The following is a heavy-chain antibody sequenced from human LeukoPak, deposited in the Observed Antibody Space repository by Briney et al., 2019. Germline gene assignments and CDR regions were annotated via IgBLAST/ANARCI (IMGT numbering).Heavy chain of an antibody. J-gene: IGHJ4*02. Sequence: PGGSRRLSCAASGFTVSSDYMSWVRQAPGKGLEWVSVIYTGGTTYYADSVKGRFTISRDNSKNTLYLQMNSLRAEDTAVYYCAKAYSGSYYYFDYWGQGTLVTVSS. D-gene: IGHD1-26*01. CDR2: IYTGGTT. V-gene: IGHV3-53*01. CDR1: GFTVSSDY. CDR3: AKAYSGSYYYFDY.